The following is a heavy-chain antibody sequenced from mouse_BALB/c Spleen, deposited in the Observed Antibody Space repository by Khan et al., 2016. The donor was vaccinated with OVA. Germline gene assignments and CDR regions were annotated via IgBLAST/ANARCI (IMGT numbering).Heavy chain of an antibody. Sequence: EVQLQESGPGLVKPSQSLSLTCTVTGYSITSGYAWNWIRQFPGNKLEWMGYISYSGVTSYTPSLKSRISITRDTSKNQFFLQLNSVTTEDTATYNCAKENYYRYYFDYWGQGTTLTVSS. CDR1: GYSITSGYA. J-gene: IGHJ2*01. V-gene: IGHV3-2*02. CDR2: ISYSGVT. CDR3: AKENYYRYYFDY. D-gene: IGHD1-1*01.